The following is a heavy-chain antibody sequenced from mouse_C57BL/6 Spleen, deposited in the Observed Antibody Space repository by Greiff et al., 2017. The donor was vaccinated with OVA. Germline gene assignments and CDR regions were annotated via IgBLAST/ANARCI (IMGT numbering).Heavy chain of an antibody. CDR3: ARSAERMALDY. J-gene: IGHJ2*01. CDR1: GYTFTDYN. V-gene: IGHV1-18*01. D-gene: IGHD2-10*02. CDR2: INPNNGGT. Sequence: VQLQQSGPELVKPGASVKIPCKASGYTFTDYNMDWVKQSHGTSLEWIGDINPNNGGTIYNQKFKGKATVTVDKSSSTAYMELRSLTSEDTAVYYCARSAERMALDYWGQGTTLTVSS.